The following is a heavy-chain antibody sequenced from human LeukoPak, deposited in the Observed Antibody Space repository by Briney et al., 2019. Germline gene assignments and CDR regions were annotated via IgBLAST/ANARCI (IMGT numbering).Heavy chain of an antibody. CDR3: ARFVPAAPPYFDL. CDR1: GFTFSSYA. J-gene: IGHJ2*01. D-gene: IGHD2-2*01. CDR2: ISYDGSNK. Sequence: PGGSLRLSCAASGFTFSSYAMHWVRQAPGKGLEWVAVISYDGSNKYYADSVQGRFTTSRDNAKSSLYLQMNSLRAEDTAVYYCARFVPAAPPYFDLWGRGTLVTVSS. V-gene: IGHV3-30-3*01.